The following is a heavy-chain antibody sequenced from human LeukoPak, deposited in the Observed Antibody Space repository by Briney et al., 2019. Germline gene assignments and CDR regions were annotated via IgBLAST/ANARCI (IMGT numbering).Heavy chain of an antibody. CDR2: ISRSGSTK. J-gene: IGHJ6*04. V-gene: IGHV3-48*03. CDR3: AELGITMIGGV. CDR1: GFTFDDYA. D-gene: IGHD3-10*02. Sequence: GGSLRLSCAAPGFTFDDYAMHWVRQAPGKGLEWVSSISRSGSTKYYADSVKGRFTISRDNAKNSLFLQMNSLRAEDTAVYYCAELGITMIGGVWGKGTTVTISS.